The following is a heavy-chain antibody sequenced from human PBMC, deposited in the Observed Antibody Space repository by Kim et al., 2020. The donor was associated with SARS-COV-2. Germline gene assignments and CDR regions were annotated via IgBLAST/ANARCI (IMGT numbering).Heavy chain of an antibody. J-gene: IGHJ4*02. CDR2: ISYDGSNK. D-gene: IGHD3-3*01. CDR1: GFTFSSYG. Sequence: GGSLRLSCAASGFTFSSYGMHWVRQAPGKGLEWVAVISYDGSNKYYADSVKGRFTISRDNSKNTLYLQMNSLRAEDTAVYYCAKGEYYDFWSGYSPEAFDYWGQGTLVTVSS. CDR3: AKGEYYDFWSGYSPEAFDY. V-gene: IGHV3-30*18.